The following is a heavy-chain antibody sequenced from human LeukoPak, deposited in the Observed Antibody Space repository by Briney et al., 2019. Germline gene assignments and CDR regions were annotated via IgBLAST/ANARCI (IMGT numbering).Heavy chain of an antibody. CDR3: TKPDLLWFGEDV. V-gene: IGHV3-15*01. Sequence: GGSLRLSCAASGFTFSNAWMGWVRQAPGKGLEWVGRIKSRTDGGTTDYAAPVKGRFTISRDDSKNTLYLQMNSLKTEDTAVYYCTKPDLLWFGEDVWGQGTTVTVSS. CDR2: IKSRTDGGTT. J-gene: IGHJ6*02. CDR1: GFTFSNAW. D-gene: IGHD3-10*01.